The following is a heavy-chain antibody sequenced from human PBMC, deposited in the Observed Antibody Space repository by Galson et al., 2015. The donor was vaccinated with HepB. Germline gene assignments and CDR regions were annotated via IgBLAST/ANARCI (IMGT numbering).Heavy chain of an antibody. V-gene: IGHV4-39*01. D-gene: IGHD5-12*01. Sequence: ETLSLTCTVSGDSISSSRYYWGWIRQPPGKGLEWIASIYYSGSTFYNPSLRSRVTISVDTSKNQFSLKLSSVTAADTAFYYCARRRYSGYAPRGYFDYWGRGTLVTVSS. J-gene: IGHJ4*02. CDR1: GDSISSSRYY. CDR2: IYYSGST. CDR3: ARRRYSGYAPRGYFDY.